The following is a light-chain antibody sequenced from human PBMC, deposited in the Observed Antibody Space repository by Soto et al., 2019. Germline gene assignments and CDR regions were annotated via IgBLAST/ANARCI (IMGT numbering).Light chain of an antibody. Sequence: EIEMTQSPATLSVSPGERATLSCRASQSVSSNLAWYQQKPGQAPRLLIYGASTRATGIPARFSGSGSGTEFTLTISSLQSEDFAFYYCQQYNNWWTFGQGTKVDIK. CDR2: GAS. CDR3: QQYNNWWT. CDR1: QSVSSN. V-gene: IGKV3-15*01. J-gene: IGKJ1*01.